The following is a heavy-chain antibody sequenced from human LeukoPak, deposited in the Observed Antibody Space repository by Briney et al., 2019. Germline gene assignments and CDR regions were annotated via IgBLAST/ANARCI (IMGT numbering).Heavy chain of an antibody. CDR1: GFTFSSYS. Sequence: GGSLRLSCAASGFTFSSYSMNWVRQAPGKGLEWVSSISSSSSYIYYADSVKGRFTISRGNAKNSLYLQMNSLRAEDTAVYYCARDCYGSGSLFDYWGQGTLVTVSS. D-gene: IGHD3-10*01. CDR2: ISSSSSYI. V-gene: IGHV3-21*01. J-gene: IGHJ4*02. CDR3: ARDCYGSGSLFDY.